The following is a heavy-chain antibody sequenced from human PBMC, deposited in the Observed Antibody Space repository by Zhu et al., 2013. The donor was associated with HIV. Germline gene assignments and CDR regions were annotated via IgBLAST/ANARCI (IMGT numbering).Heavy chain of an antibody. Sequence: QVQLVQSGAEVKKPGASVKVSCKASGYTFTGYYMHWVRQAPGQGLEWMGWINPNSGGTNYAQKFQGRVTMTRDTSISTAYMELSRLRSDDTAVYYCARLYDFWSGYTDAFDIWGQGTMVTVSS. CDR1: GYTFTGYY. CDR2: INPNSGGT. D-gene: IGHD3-3*01. J-gene: IGHJ3*02. CDR3: ARLYDFWSGYTDAFDI. V-gene: IGHV1-2*02.